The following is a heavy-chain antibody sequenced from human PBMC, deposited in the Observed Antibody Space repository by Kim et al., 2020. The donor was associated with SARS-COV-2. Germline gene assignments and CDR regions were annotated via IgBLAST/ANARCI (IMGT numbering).Heavy chain of an antibody. V-gene: IGHV3-11*06. CDR2: ISSSSSYT. CDR1: GFTFSDYY. D-gene: IGHD1-26*01. CDR3: ARRHKAEWEPPYYFDY. J-gene: IGHJ4*02. Sequence: GGSLRLSCAASGFTFSDYYMSWIRQAPGKGLEWVSYISSSSSYTNYADSVKGRFTISRDNAKNSLYLQMNSLRAEDTAVYYCARRHKAEWEPPYYFDYWGQGTLVTVSS.